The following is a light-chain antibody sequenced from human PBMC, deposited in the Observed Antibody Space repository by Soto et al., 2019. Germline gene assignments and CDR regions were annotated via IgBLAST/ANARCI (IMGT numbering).Light chain of an antibody. CDR3: QQYNSYSLT. Sequence: DIQMTHSLPPLFASEGNKATIPARPIKIIVTGLAWYQQKPGKAPKLLIYDASSLESGVPSRFSGSGSGTEFTLTISSLQPDDFATYYCQQYNSYSLTFGGGTKVEIK. J-gene: IGKJ4*01. CDR2: DAS. CDR1: KIIVTG. V-gene: IGKV1-5*01.